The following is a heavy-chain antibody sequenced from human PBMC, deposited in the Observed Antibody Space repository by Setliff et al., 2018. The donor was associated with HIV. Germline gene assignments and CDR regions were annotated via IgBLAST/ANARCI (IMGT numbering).Heavy chain of an antibody. J-gene: IGHJ1*01. CDR2: ITPNSGGT. D-gene: IGHD4-17*01. CDR1: GYTFTGYY. CDR3: ARDHGMWDYGGNVLLREYFLH. V-gene: IGHV1-2*02. Sequence: ASVKVSCKASGYTFTGYYMHRVRQAPGQGLGWMGWITPNSGGTNYAQKFQGRVTMTRDTSISTAYMELSRLRSDDTAVYYCARDHGMWDYGGNVLLREYFLHWGQGTLVTVSS.